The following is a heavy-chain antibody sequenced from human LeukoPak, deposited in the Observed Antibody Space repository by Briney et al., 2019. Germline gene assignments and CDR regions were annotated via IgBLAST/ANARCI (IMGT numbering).Heavy chain of an antibody. V-gene: IGHV3-30-3*01. Sequence: GGSLRLSCAASGFTFSSYAMHWVRQAPGKGLEWVAVISYDGSNKYYADSVKGRFTISRDNSKNTLYLQMNSLRAEDTAVYYRARDSYYGSGSYFVNWFDPWGQGTLVTVSS. CDR2: ISYDGSNK. CDR3: ARDSYYGSGSYFVNWFDP. CDR1: GFTFSSYA. D-gene: IGHD3-10*01. J-gene: IGHJ5*02.